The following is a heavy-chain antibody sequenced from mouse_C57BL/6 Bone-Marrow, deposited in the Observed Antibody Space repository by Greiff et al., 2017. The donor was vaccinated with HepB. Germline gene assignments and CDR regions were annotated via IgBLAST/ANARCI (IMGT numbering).Heavy chain of an antibody. D-gene: IGHD1-1*01. CDR3: ARSHYYYGSSYYAMDY. CDR1: GYTFTSYW. V-gene: IGHV1-53*01. CDR2: INPSNGGT. Sequence: QVQLQQPGTELVKPGASVKLSCKASGYTFTSYWMHWVKQRPGQGLEWIGNINPSNGGTNYNEKFKSKATLTVDKSSSTAYMQLSSLTSEDSAVYYCARSHYYYGSSYYAMDYWCQGTSVTVSS. J-gene: IGHJ4*01.